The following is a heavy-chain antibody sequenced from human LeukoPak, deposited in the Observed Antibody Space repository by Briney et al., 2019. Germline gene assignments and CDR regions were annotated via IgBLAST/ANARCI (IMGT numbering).Heavy chain of an antibody. J-gene: IGHJ5*02. D-gene: IGHD1-1*01. CDR2: IYYSGST. CDR3: ARQIRGFSNYNWSDP. Sequence: SETLSLTCTVSGGSISSSSYYWGWIRQPPGKGLEWIGSIYYSGSTYYNPSLKSRVTISVDTSKNQFSLKLSSVTAADTAVYYCARQIRGFSNYNWSDPWGQGTLVTVSS. V-gene: IGHV4-39*01. CDR1: GGSISSSSYY.